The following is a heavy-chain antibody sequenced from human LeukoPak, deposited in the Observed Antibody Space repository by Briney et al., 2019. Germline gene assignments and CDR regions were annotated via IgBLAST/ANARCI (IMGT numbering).Heavy chain of an antibody. J-gene: IGHJ4*02. CDR1: GFTFSSYG. Sequence: PGGSLRLSCAASGFTFSSYGMHWVRQAPGNGLEWVAVMSHDGSTKYYADSVKGRFTISRDNSETTLYLQMNSLRAEDTAVYYCAKARDVGSGSRALDYWGQGSLVTISS. V-gene: IGHV3-30*19. CDR3: AKARDVGSGSRALDY. D-gene: IGHD3-10*01. CDR2: MSHDGSTK.